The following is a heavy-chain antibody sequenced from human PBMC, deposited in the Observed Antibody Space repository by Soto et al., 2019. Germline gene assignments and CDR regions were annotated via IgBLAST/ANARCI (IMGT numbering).Heavy chain of an antibody. CDR2: IYYSGST. V-gene: IGHV4-39*01. CDR3: ARVGYCTNGVCYASLFGY. Sequence: SETLSLTCTVSGGSISSSSYYWGWIRQPPGKGLEWIGSIYYSGSTYYNPSLKSRVTISVDTSKNQFSLKLSSVTAADTAVYYCARVGYCTNGVCYASLFGYWGQGTLVTVSS. D-gene: IGHD2-8*01. CDR1: GGSISSSSYY. J-gene: IGHJ4*02.